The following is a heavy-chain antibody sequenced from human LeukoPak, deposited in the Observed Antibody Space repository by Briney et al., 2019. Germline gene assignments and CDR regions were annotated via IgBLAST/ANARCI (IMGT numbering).Heavy chain of an antibody. Sequence: ASVKVSCKASGYTFTGYYMHWVRQAPGQGLEWMGWISAYNGNTNYAQKLQGRVTMTTDTSTSTAYMELRSLRSDDTAVYYCARVITVNWFDPWGQGTLVTVSS. V-gene: IGHV1-18*04. D-gene: IGHD1-14*01. CDR2: ISAYNGNT. CDR1: GYTFTGYY. J-gene: IGHJ5*02. CDR3: ARVITVNWFDP.